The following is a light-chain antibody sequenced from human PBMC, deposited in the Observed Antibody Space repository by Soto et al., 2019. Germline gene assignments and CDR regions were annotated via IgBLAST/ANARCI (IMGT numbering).Light chain of an antibody. CDR1: SSNIGSNF. CDR3: QAWDDSLNGPV. J-gene: IGLJ7*01. V-gene: IGLV1-44*01. Sequence: QSVLTQPPAVSATPGQTLTISCSGTSSNIGSNFVYWYQHVPGTAPKLLISRYNQRPSGVPDRFSAAKSDTSASLTISGLQSEDEADYICQAWDDSLNGPVFGGGTQLTVL. CDR2: RYN.